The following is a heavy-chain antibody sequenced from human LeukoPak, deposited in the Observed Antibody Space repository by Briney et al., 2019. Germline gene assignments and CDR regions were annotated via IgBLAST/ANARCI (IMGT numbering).Heavy chain of an antibody. V-gene: IGHV1-2*02. D-gene: IGHD2-15*01. CDR3: ARKRGYCSGGSCYSDFNWFDP. CDR1: GYTFTGYY. CDR2: INPNSGGT. Sequence: ASVKVSCKASGYTFTGYYMHWVRQAPGQGLEWMGWINPNSGGTNYAQKFQGRVTMTRDTFISTAYMELSRLRSDDTAVYYCARKRGYCSGGSCYSDFNWFDPWGQGTLVTVSS. J-gene: IGHJ5*02.